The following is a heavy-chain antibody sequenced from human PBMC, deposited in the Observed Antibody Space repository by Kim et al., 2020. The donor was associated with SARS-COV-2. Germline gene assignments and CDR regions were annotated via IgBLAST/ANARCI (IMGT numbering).Heavy chain of an antibody. D-gene: IGHD4-4*01. V-gene: IGHV5-51*01. J-gene: IGHJ4*02. CDR2: IYPSDSDT. CDR3: ARPDPNYAY. Sequence: GESLKISCKGSGYTFTDYWIAWVLQKPGKGLEWMGMIYPSDSDTRYSPSFRGQVTISADKSISTAYLQWNSLKASDTAMYYCARPDPNYAYWGQGTLVNVSS. CDR1: GYTFTDYW.